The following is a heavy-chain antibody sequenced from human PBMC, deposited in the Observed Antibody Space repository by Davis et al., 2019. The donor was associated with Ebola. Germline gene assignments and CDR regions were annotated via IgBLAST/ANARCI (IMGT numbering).Heavy chain of an antibody. CDR3: ATSTGGPADWVMDY. Sequence: GGSLRLSCVASPFTVTNNYMSWVRQAPGKGLEWVSVIYSSGRTFYADSVKGRFTISRDNSKKTLYLHMTSLTGDDAAVYFCATSTGGPADWVMDYWGQGTLVTVSS. D-gene: IGHD3-9*01. J-gene: IGHJ4*02. V-gene: IGHV3-53*01. CDR2: IYSSGRT. CDR1: PFTVTNNY.